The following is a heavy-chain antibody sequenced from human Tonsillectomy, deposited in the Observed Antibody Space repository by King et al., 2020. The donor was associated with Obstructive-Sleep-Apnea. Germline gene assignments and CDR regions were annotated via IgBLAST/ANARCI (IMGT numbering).Heavy chain of an antibody. Sequence: QVQLVESGGGVVQPGRSLRLSCAASGFTFSSYGMHWVRQVPGKGLEWVAVIWYDGSNKYYADSVKGRFTISRDNSKNTLYLQMNSLRAEDTAVYYCVRDWVNRYDILTGHYIYYYGMDVWGQGTTVTVSS. D-gene: IGHD3-9*01. CDR2: IWYDGSNK. V-gene: IGHV3-33*01. CDR3: VRDWVNRYDILTGHYIYYYGMDV. J-gene: IGHJ6*02. CDR1: GFTFSSYG.